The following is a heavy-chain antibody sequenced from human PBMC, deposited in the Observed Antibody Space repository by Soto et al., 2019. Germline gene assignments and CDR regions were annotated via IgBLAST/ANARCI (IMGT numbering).Heavy chain of an antibody. J-gene: IGHJ4*02. Sequence: SLRLSCEASGFTLRNYAMTWVRQAPGKGLEWGSLISANDVGTYYAESVKTRFTISTDQSRNTVYLRMDSLRAADTAIYCCAKAKNDYHWDNRPPFDYWGEGILVTVSS. V-gene: IGHV3-23*01. CDR2: ISANDVGT. D-gene: IGHD5-12*01. CDR1: GFTLRNYA. CDR3: AKAKNDYHWDNRPPFDY.